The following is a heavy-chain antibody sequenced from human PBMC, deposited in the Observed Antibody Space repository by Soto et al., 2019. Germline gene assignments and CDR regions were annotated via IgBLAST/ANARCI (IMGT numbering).Heavy chain of an antibody. CDR3: ARALPYSSSWRADGFDI. CDR1: VGSCSGYF. Sequence: SETLSLTGVVYVGSCSGYFWTWIRQPPGKGLEWIGEINHSGSTNYNPSLKSRVIISGDTSKNQFSLNLSSVTAADTAVYYCARALPYSSSWRADGFDIWGQGTMVTVSS. J-gene: IGHJ3*02. CDR2: INHSGST. D-gene: IGHD6-13*01. V-gene: IGHV4-34*01.